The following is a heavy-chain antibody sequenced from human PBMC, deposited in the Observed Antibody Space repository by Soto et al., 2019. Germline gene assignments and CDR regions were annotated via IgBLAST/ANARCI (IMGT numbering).Heavy chain of an antibody. CDR1: GGTFSSYA. V-gene: IGHV1-69*13. D-gene: IGHD5-12*01. Sequence: ASVKVSCKASGGTFSSYAISWVRQAPGQGLEWMGGVIPIFGTANYAQKFQGRVTITADESTSTAYMELSSLRSEDTAVYYCARTFRVVDIVATSYDYYGMDVWGQGTTVTVSS. J-gene: IGHJ6*02. CDR2: VIPIFGTA. CDR3: ARTFRVVDIVATSYDYYGMDV.